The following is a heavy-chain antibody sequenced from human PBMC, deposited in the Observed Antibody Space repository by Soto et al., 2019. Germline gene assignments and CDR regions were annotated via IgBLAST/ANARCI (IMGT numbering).Heavy chain of an antibody. J-gene: IGHJ6*03. V-gene: IGHV1-3*01. D-gene: IGHD6-6*01. CDR1: GYTFTSYA. CDR2: INAGNGNT. CDR3: AISIAARPTVYYYMVV. Sequence: QVQLVQSGAEVKKPGASVKVSCKASGYTFTSYAMHWVRQAPGQRLEWMGWINAGNGNTKYSQKFQGRVTITRDTSASTAYMELSSLRSEDTAVYYCAISIAARPTVYYYMVVWGKGTTVTVSS.